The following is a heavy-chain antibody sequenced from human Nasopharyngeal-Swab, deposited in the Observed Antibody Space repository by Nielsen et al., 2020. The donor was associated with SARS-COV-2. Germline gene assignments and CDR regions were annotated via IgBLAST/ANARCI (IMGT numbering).Heavy chain of an antibody. V-gene: IGHV3-30*03. CDR2: ISYDGSNK. CDR1: GFTFSSYG. D-gene: IGHD1-26*01. Sequence: GGSLRLSCAASGFTFSSYGMHWVRQAPGKGLEWVAVISYDGSNKYYADSVKGRFTIPRDNSKNTLYLQMNSLRAEDTAVYYCARTNSGSYLGPFDYWGQGTLVTVSS. CDR3: ARTNSGSYLGPFDY. J-gene: IGHJ4*02.